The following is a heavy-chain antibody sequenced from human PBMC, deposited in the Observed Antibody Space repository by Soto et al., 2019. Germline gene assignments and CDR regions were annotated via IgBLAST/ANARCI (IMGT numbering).Heavy chain of an antibody. Sequence: LRLSCAASGFSFSAHYMTWIRQAPGKGLEWVSYISGDGITIHYGDSVRGRFTVSRDNAKNSQYLQMNSLRAEDTAVYYCASDPYYYASDYWGQGILVTVSS. D-gene: IGHD3-10*01. V-gene: IGHV3-11*01. CDR2: ISGDGITI. CDR3: ASDPYYYASDY. CDR1: GFSFSAHY. J-gene: IGHJ4*02.